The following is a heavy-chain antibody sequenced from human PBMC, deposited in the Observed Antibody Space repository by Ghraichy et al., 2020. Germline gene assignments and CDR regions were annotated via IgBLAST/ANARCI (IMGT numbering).Heavy chain of an antibody. CDR2: ISYDGSNK. Sequence: GGSLRLSCAASGFTFSSYGMHWVRQAPGKGLEWVAVISYDGSNKYYADSVKGRFTISRDNSKNTLYLQMNSLRAEDTAVYYCAKDGSSGYWGSGFDYWGQGSLVTVSS. V-gene: IGHV3-30*18. CDR3: AKDGSSGYWGSGFDY. CDR1: GFTFSSYG. J-gene: IGHJ4*02. D-gene: IGHD3-22*01.